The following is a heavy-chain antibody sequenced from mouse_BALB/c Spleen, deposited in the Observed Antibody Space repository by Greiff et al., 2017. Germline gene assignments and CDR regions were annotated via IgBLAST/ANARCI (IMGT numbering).Heavy chain of an antibody. CDR3: ARGEGGPYYFDY. Sequence: EVQRVESGGGLVKPGGSLKLSCAASGFTFSDYYMYWVRQTPEKRLEWVATISDGGSYTYYPDSVKGRFTISRDNAKNNLYLQMSSLKSEVTAMYYCARGEGGPYYFDYWGQGTTLTVSS. J-gene: IGHJ2*01. D-gene: IGHD1-1*02. CDR1: GFTFSDYY. V-gene: IGHV5-4*02. CDR2: ISDGGSYT.